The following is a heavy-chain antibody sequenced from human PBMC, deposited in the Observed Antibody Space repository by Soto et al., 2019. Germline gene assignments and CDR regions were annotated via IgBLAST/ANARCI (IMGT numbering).Heavy chain of an antibody. Sequence: QVQLVQSGGEVKKPGASVKVSCKASGFTFSNYGISWVRQAPGQGLEWMGWINSYNGNTNFAQNIQGRVIMTTDTSTNTAYMELRTLRPYDTAVYYCARAITVVRGVIPTYYYYGMDVWGQGTTVTVSS. CDR1: GFTFSNYG. V-gene: IGHV1-18*01. D-gene: IGHD3-10*01. CDR3: ARAITVVRGVIPTYYYYGMDV. J-gene: IGHJ6*02. CDR2: INSYNGNT.